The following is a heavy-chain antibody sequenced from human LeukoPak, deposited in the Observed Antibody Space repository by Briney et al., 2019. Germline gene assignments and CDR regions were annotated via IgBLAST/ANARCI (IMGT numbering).Heavy chain of an antibody. CDR2: ISSSSYI. V-gene: IGHV3-21*01. Sequence: GGSLRLSCAASGFSFSNYSMNWVRQAPGKGLEWVSSISSSSYIYYADSVKGRFTISRDNAKNSLYLQMNSLRAEDTAIYYCAREQQLLRAFDYWGQGTLVTVSS. CDR1: GFSFSNYS. J-gene: IGHJ4*02. CDR3: AREQQLLRAFDY. D-gene: IGHD6-13*01.